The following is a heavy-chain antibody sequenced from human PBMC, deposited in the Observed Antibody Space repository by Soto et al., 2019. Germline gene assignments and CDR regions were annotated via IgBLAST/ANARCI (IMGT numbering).Heavy chain of an antibody. Sequence: KTSETLSLTCTVSGGSVSSGSYYWSWIRQPPGKGLEWIGYIYYSGSTNYNPSLKSRVTISVDTSKNQFSLKLSSVTAADTAVYYCAREGAFLTSGWFDPWGQGTLVTVSS. CDR2: IYYSGST. D-gene: IGHD1-26*01. V-gene: IGHV4-61*01. CDR1: GGSVSSGSYY. J-gene: IGHJ5*02. CDR3: AREGAFLTSGWFDP.